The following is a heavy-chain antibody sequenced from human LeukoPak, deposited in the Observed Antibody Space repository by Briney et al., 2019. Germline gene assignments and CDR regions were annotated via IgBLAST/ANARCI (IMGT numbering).Heavy chain of an antibody. D-gene: IGHD7-27*01. J-gene: IGHJ2*01. CDR2: IYYSGSI. Sequence: PSETLSLTCTVSGASISSGGYYWTWIRQHPGKGLGWIGYIYYSGSIYYNPSLKSRVTISVDTSKNQFSLKLSSVTAADTAVYYCATQTGALFWYFDLWGRGTLVTVSS. CDR3: ATQTGALFWYFDL. V-gene: IGHV4-31*03. CDR1: GASISSGGYY.